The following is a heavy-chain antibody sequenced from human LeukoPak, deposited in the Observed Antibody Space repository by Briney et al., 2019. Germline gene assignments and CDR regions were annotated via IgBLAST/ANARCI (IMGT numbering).Heavy chain of an antibody. Sequence: SETLSLTCGVSGGPIITTNWWSWVRQPPGKGLEWIGEVHLSGATSYNPSLAGRVTMSIDSSKNQLSLELTSVTAADTAMYYCTRESGAFSPFGFWGQGTLVTVSS. CDR2: VHLSGAT. D-gene: IGHD1-26*01. CDR3: TRESGAFSPFGF. CDR1: GGPIITTNW. J-gene: IGHJ4*02. V-gene: IGHV4-4*02.